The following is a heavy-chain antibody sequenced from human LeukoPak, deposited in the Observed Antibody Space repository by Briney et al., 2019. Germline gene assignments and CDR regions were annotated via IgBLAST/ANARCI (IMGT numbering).Heavy chain of an antibody. Sequence: PGGSLRLSCAASGFTFSSYAMHWVRQAPGKGLEWVAVISYDGSNKYYADSVKGRFTISRDNSKNTLYLQMNSLRAEDTAVYYCARGGDAMVRGGAFDIWGQGTMVTVSS. J-gene: IGHJ3*02. D-gene: IGHD5-18*01. CDR1: GFTFSSYA. CDR2: ISYDGSNK. V-gene: IGHV3-30*04. CDR3: ARGGDAMVRGGAFDI.